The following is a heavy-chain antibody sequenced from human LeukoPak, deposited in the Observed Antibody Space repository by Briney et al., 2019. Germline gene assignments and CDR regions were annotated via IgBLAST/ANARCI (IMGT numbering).Heavy chain of an antibody. CDR2: IHYDGSDK. V-gene: IGHV3-30*02. CDR1: GFTFSGYG. D-gene: IGHD4-23*01. Sequence: PGGSLRLSCAASGFTFSGYGMHWVRQAPGKGLEWVTFIHYDGSDKYYADSVKGRFTISRDNSKNTPYLQMNSLRAEDTAVYYCAKDLGNSFDYWGQGTLVTVSS. CDR3: AKDLGNSFDY. J-gene: IGHJ4*02.